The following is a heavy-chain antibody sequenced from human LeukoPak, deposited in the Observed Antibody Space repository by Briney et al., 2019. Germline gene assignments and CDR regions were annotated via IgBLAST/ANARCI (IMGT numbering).Heavy chain of an antibody. J-gene: IGHJ5*02. CDR3: ARGRRIQLWLRVNWFDP. V-gene: IGHV1-2*02. CDR2: INPYSGGT. D-gene: IGHD5-18*01. CDR1: GYTFTDFH. Sequence: GASVKVSCKASGYTFTDFHIHWVRQSPGQGLEWMGWINPYSGGTNYAQKFLGRVTMTRDTSISTAYMELSRLRSDDTAVYYCARGRRIQLWLRVNWFDPWGQGTLVTVSS.